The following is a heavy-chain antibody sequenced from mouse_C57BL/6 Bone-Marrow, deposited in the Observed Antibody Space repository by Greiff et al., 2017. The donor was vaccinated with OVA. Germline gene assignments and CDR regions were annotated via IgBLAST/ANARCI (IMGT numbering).Heavy chain of an antibody. V-gene: IGHV2-2*01. J-gene: IGHJ4*01. CDR2: LWSGGST. Sequence: VQLQQSGPGLVQPSQSLSITCTVSGFSLTSYGVHWVRQSPGKGLEWLGVLWSGGSTDYTAAFISRLSISKDNSKSHVFFKMNSLQADDTAIYYCARNPRWLLRIYAMDYWGQGTSVTVSS. D-gene: IGHD2-3*01. CDR1: GFSLTSYG. CDR3: ARNPRWLLRIYAMDY.